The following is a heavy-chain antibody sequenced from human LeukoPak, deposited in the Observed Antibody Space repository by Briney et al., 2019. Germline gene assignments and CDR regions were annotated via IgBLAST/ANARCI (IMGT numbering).Heavy chain of an antibody. CDR1: GGSISSSSYY. CDR2: IYYSGST. V-gene: IGHV4-39*02. J-gene: IGHJ1*01. D-gene: IGHD2-2*01. CDR3: AREECSSTSCYLVGYFQH. Sequence: SETLSLTCTVSGGSISSSSYYWGWIRQPPGKGLEWIGSIYYSGSTYYNPSLKSRVTISVDTSKNQFSLKLSSVTAADTAVYYCAREECSSTSCYLVGYFQHWGQGTLVTVSS.